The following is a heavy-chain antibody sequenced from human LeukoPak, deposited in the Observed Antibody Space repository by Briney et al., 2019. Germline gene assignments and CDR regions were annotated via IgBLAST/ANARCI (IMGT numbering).Heavy chain of an antibody. V-gene: IGHV3-30-3*01. CDR1: GFTFSSYA. D-gene: IGHD3-22*01. Sequence: PGGSLRLSCAASGFTFSSYAMHWVRQAPGKGLEWVAVISYDGSNKYYADSVKGRFTISRDNSKNTLYLQMNSLRAEDTAVYYCATATYYYDSSGYYGDYWGQGTLVTVSS. J-gene: IGHJ4*02. CDR3: ATATYYYDSSGYYGDY. CDR2: ISYDGSNK.